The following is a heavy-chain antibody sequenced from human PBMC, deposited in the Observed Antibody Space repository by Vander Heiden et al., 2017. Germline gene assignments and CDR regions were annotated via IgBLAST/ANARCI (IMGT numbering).Heavy chain of an antibody. CDR2: IYPGDSDT. CDR1: GYSFTSYW. CDR3: ARLPPYVDYVLGAFDI. D-gene: IGHD4-17*01. V-gene: IGHV5-51*01. Sequence: EVQLVQSGAEVKKPGESLKISGKGSGYSFTSYWIGWVRQMPGKGLEWMGIIYPGDSDTRYSPSFQGQVTISADKSISTAYLQWSSLKASDTAMYYCARLPPYVDYVLGAFDIWGQGTMVTVSS. J-gene: IGHJ3*02.